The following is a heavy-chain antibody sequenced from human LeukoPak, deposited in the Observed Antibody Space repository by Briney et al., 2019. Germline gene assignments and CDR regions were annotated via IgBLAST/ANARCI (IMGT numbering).Heavy chain of an antibody. Sequence: PAASVKVSCKASGGTFSSYAISWVRQAPGQGLEWMGGIIPIFGTANYAQKFQGRVTMTRDMSTSTVYMELGSLTSEDTAVYYCARDPKDDTSGYYYFDYWGQGTLVTVSS. D-gene: IGHD3-22*01. V-gene: IGHV1-69*05. CDR3: ARDPKDDTSGYYYFDY. J-gene: IGHJ4*02. CDR1: GGTFSSYA. CDR2: IIPIFGTA.